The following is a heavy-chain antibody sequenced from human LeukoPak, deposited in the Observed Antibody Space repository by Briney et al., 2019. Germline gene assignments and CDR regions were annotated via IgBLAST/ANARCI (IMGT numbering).Heavy chain of an antibody. V-gene: IGHV4-39*01. CDR3: ATLEGGNWYYFDY. CDR1: GGSISSSSYY. Sequence: SETLSLTCTVSGGSISSSSYYWGWIRQPPGKGLEWIGSIYYSGSTYYNPSLKSRVTISVDTSKNQFSLKLSSVTAADTAVYYCATLEGGNWYYFDYWGQGILVTVSS. CDR2: IYYSGST. J-gene: IGHJ4*02. D-gene: IGHD1-1*01.